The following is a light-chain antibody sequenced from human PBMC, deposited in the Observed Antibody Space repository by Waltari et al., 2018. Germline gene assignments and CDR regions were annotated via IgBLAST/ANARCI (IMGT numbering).Light chain of an antibody. J-gene: IGKJ1*01. Sequence: IRMTQSPSSLSASTGDRVTITCRASQGISSYLAWYQQKPGKPPKLLIYAASTLQSGVPSRFSGSGSGTDFTLSISCLQSEDFATYYCQQYYNYPWTFGQGTKVEIK. CDR1: QGISSY. V-gene: IGKV1-8*01. CDR3: QQYYNYPWT. CDR2: AAS.